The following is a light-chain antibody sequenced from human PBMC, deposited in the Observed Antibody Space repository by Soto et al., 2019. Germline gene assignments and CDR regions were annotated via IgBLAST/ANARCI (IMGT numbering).Light chain of an antibody. CDR1: QSVSSSY. CDR3: QQYGSPPPYT. Sequence: EIVLTQSPGTLSLSPGERATLSCRASQSVSSSYLAWYQHKPGQAPRLLIYGASSRATGIPDRFSGSGSGTDFTLTISRLEPEDFAVYYCQQYGSPPPYTFGQGTKLEIK. CDR2: GAS. V-gene: IGKV3-20*01. J-gene: IGKJ2*01.